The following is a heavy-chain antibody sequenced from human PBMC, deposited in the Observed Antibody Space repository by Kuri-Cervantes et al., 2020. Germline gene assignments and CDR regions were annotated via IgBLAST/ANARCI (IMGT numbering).Heavy chain of an antibody. CDR3: ARGGYGSGSYYYYGMDV. Sequence: ASVKVSCKASGYTFTGYYMHWVRQAPGQGLEWMGWINPNSGGTKYAQKFEGRVTMTRDTSISIVYMELSRLRSDDTAVYYCARGGYGSGSYYYYGMDVWGQGTTVTVSS. J-gene: IGHJ6*02. V-gene: IGHV1-2*02. D-gene: IGHD3-10*01. CDR2: INPNSGGT. CDR1: GYTFTGYY.